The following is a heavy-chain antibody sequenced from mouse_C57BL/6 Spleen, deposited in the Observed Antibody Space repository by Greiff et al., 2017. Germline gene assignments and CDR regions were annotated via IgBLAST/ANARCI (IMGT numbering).Heavy chain of an antibody. CDR2: ISNLAYSI. CDR3: ARRDWYAMDY. D-gene: IGHD3-3*01. CDR1: GFTFSDYG. J-gene: IGHJ4*01. Sequence: EVKLMESGGGLVQPGGSLKLSCAASGFTFSDYGMAWVRQAPRKGPEWVAFISNLAYSIYSADTVTGRFPISRENAKNTLYLEMSSLRSEDTAMYYCARRDWYAMDYWGQGTSGTVS. V-gene: IGHV5-15*01.